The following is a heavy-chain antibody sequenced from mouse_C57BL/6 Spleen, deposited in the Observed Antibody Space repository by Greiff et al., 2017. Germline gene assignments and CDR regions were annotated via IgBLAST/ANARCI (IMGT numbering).Heavy chain of an antibody. V-gene: IGHV1-18*01. J-gene: IGHJ3*01. Sequence: VQLKQSGPELVKPGASVKIPCKASGYTFTDYNMDWVKQSHGQSLEWIGDINPNNGGTIYNQKFKGKATLTVDKSSSTAYMELRSLTSEDTAVYYCARRGYGYGGFAYWGQGTLVTVSA. CDR1: GYTFTDYN. CDR2: INPNNGGT. D-gene: IGHD2-2*01. CDR3: ARRGYGYGGFAY.